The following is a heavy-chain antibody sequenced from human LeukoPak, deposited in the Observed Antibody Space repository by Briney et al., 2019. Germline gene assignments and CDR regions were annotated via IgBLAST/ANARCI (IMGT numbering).Heavy chain of an antibody. CDR1: GGSISSYY. CDR3: ARLDCSGGSCYSGYFDY. J-gene: IGHJ4*02. Sequence: PSETLSLTCTASGGSISSYYWSWIRQPPGKGLEWIGYIYYSGSTNYNPSLKSRVTISVDTSKNQFSLKLSSVTAADTAVYYCARLDCSGGSCYSGYFDYWGQGTLVTVSS. V-gene: IGHV4-59*08. D-gene: IGHD2-15*01. CDR2: IYYSGST.